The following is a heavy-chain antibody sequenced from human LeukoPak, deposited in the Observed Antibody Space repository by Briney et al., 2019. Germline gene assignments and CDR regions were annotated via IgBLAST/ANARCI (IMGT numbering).Heavy chain of an antibody. V-gene: IGHV3-11*01. CDR2: ISSSGSTI. Sequence: GGSLRLSCAASGFTFSDYYMSWIRQAPGKGLEWVSYISSSGSTIYYADSVKGRFTISRDNAKNSLYLQMNSLRAEDTAVYYCARASELFLVVPPDYWGQGTLVTVSS. J-gene: IGHJ4*02. D-gene: IGHD3-10*01. CDR1: GFTFSDYY. CDR3: ARASELFLVVPPDY.